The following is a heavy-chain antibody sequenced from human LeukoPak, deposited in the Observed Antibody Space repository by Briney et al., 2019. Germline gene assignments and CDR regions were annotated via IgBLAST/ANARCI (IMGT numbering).Heavy chain of an antibody. D-gene: IGHD2-2*01. V-gene: IGHV1-2*02. CDR1: GYTFTGYY. CDR3: AGGVVPAAISFDY. CDR2: INPNSGGT. Sequence: ASVKVSCKASGYTFTGYYMHWVRQAPGQGLEWMGWINPNSGGTNYAQKFQGRVTMTRDTSISTAYMELSRLRSDDTAVYYCAGGVVPAAISFDYWGQGTLVTVSS. J-gene: IGHJ4*02.